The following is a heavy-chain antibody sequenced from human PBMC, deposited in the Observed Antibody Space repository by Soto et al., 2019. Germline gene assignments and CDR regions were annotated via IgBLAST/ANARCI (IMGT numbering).Heavy chain of an antibody. CDR2: INPSGGGT. CDR1: GYSFTSYY. CDR3: ARATYYYDSSGYRNWFDP. D-gene: IGHD3-22*01. V-gene: IGHV1-46*01. J-gene: IGHJ5*02. Sequence: ASVKVSCKASGYSFTSYYMHWVRQAPGQGLEWMGIINPSGGGTTYAQKFQGRVTMTSDTSTSTVYMELSSLRSEDTAVYYCARATYYYDSSGYRNWFDPWGQGTLVTVSS.